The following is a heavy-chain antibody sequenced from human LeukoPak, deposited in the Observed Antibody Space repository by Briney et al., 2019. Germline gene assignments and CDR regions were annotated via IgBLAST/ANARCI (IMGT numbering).Heavy chain of an antibody. J-gene: IGHJ4*02. CDR1: GFTFSSYW. CDR2: ISSDGSST. CDR3: ASGACSSSSCYAGAY. V-gene: IGHV3-74*01. Sequence: PGGSLRLSCAVSGFTFSSYWMHWVRQAPGKGLVWVSRISSDGSSTTYADSVKGRFTISRDNAKNSLYLQMNSLRAEDTAVYYCASGACSSSSCYAGAYWGQGTLVTVSS. D-gene: IGHD2-2*01.